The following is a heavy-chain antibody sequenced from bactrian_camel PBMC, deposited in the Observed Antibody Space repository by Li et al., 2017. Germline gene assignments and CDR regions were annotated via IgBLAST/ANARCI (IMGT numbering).Heavy chain of an antibody. V-gene: IGHV3S42*01. CDR1: GFTGSDYC. D-gene: IGHD3*01. J-gene: IGHJ4*01. CDR2: IDSNGSP. Sequence: VQLVESGGGSVRAGGSLRLSCAASGFTGSDYCMGWFFQAPGKEREGITTIDSNGSPSYVPSVQGRFTISRDDDSNTLYLQMNHLKPKDTGLYYCAARSCTAFPAPSVAAPRYTSWGQGTQVTVS. CDR3: AARSCTAFPAPSVAAPRYTS.